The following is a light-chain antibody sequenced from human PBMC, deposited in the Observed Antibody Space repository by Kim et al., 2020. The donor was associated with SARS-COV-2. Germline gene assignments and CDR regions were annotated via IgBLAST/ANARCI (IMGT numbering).Light chain of an antibody. CDR3: QVWDSSSDWV. CDR1: NSGSKG. Sequence: APGKTARITWGGNNSGSKGLQWYQQKPGPAPVLVIYYDSDPPSVIPGLFSGSYSENTSTLTSSRVEAGDDADYYCQVWDSSSDWVFGGGTQLTVL. CDR2: YDS. J-gene: IGLJ3*02. V-gene: IGLV3-21*04.